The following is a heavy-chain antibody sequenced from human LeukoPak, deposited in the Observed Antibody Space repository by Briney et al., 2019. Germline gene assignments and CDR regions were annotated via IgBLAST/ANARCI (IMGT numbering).Heavy chain of an antibody. J-gene: IGHJ4*02. CDR2: ISAYNGNT. CDR3: AGDPDYYDSSGYAKFDY. CDR1: GYTFTNYG. D-gene: IGHD3-22*01. Sequence: GASVKVSCKASGYTFTNYGFSWVRQAPGQGLEWMGWISAYNGNTNYAQRLQGRVTMTTDTSTSTAYMELRSLRSDDTAVYYCAGDPDYYDSSGYAKFDYWGQGTLVTVSS. V-gene: IGHV1-18*01.